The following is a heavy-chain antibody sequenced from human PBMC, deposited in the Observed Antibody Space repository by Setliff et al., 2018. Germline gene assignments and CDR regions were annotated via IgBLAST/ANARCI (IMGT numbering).Heavy chain of an antibody. V-gene: IGHV1-2*02. D-gene: IGHD6-13*01. J-gene: IGHJ6*03. CDR2: INPNSGGT. CDR1: GYTFTDYY. Sequence: ASVKVSCKASGYTFTDYYMHWVRQAPGQGLEWMGWINPNSGGTNYAQKFRGRVTMTRDTSISTAYMELSRLRSDDTAVYYCARTPNGGGAAAVARRAVYYYYMDVWGKGTTVTVSS. CDR3: ARTPNGGGAAAVARRAVYYYYMDV.